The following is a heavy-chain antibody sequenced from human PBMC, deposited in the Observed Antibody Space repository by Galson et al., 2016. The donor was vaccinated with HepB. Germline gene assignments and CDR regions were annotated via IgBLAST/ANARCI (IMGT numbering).Heavy chain of an antibody. Sequence: SLRLSCAASGFTFSSYWMSWVRQAPGKGLEWVANIKEDGSEKYYVDSVKGRFTIPRDNAKNSLYLQMNSLRAEETAVYYCARFNNEGYITVFGVVEGDHGMDVWGQGTTVTVSS. CDR1: GFTFSSYW. CDR3: ARFNNEGYITVFGVVEGDHGMDV. J-gene: IGHJ6*02. D-gene: IGHD3-3*01. V-gene: IGHV3-7*01. CDR2: IKEDGSEK.